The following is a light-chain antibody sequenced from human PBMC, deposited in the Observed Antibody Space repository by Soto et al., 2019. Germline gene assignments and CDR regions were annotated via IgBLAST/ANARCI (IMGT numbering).Light chain of an antibody. CDR1: SSDVGGYNY. CDR3: SAYTSSSTRV. V-gene: IGLV2-14*01. Sequence: QSALTQPASASGSPGQSITISCTGTSSDVGGYNYVSWYQQYPGKAPKLMIYDVSNRPSGVSNRFSGSKSGNTASLTISGLQAEAESDYYCSAYTSSSTRVFGTGTKLTVL. J-gene: IGLJ1*01. CDR2: DVS.